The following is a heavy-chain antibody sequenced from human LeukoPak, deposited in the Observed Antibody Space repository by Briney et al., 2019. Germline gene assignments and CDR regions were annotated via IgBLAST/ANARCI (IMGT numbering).Heavy chain of an antibody. V-gene: IGHV5-51*01. CDR1: GYTFTSHF. CDR2: IYPGDSDT. Sequence: ASVKVSCKASGYTFTSHFMHWVRQMPGKGLEWMGIIYPGDSDTRYSPSFQGQVTISADKSISTAYLQWSSLKASDTAMYYRARHPYGGNSYFDYWGQGTLVTVSS. J-gene: IGHJ4*02. D-gene: IGHD4-23*01. CDR3: ARHPYGGNSYFDY.